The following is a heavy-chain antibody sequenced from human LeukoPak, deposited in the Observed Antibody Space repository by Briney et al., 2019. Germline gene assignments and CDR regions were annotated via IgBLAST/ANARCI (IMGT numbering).Heavy chain of an antibody. D-gene: IGHD3-10*01. CDR2: ISGSGGST. J-gene: IGHJ4*02. CDR3: AKDRQIWFGELLLDYFDY. CDR1: GFTFSSYA. Sequence: PGGSLRLSCAASGFTFSSYAMSWVRQAPGKGLEWVSAISGSGGSTYYADSVKGRLTISRDNSKNTLYLQMNSLRAEDTAVYYCAKDRQIWFGELLLDYFDYWGQGTLVTVSS. V-gene: IGHV3-23*01.